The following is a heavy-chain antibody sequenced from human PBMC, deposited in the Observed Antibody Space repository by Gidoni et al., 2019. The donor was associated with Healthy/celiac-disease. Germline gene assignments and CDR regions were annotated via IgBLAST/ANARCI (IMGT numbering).Heavy chain of an antibody. V-gene: IGHV1-69*01. J-gene: IGHJ6*02. CDR1: GGTFSSYA. CDR2: IITIFGTA. D-gene: IGHD5-18*01. CDR3: ARGGTAMATRGYYYYGMDV. Sequence: QVQLVQSGAEVKTPGSSVKVSCKASGGTFSSYATRWVRQAPGQGLEWMGGIITIFGTANYAQKFQGRVTITADESTSTAYMELSSLRSEDTAVYYCARGGTAMATRGYYYYGMDVWGQGTTVTVSS.